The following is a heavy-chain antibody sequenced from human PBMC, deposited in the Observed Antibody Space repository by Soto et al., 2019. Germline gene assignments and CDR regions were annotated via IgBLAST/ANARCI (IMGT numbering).Heavy chain of an antibody. D-gene: IGHD6-19*01. J-gene: IGHJ6*02. CDR3: AKVRYSSPMGYYYGMDV. CDR1: RVAFSKFI. CDR2: IIPIFGTA. V-gene: IGHV1-69*13. Sequence: GASVKVSCKASRVAFSKFIVTWVRQAPGLGLVWVGGIIPIFGTANYAQKFQGRVTITADESTSTSYMEVNNLRSEDTAVYYCAKVRYSSPMGYYYGMDVWGQGTTVTVSS.